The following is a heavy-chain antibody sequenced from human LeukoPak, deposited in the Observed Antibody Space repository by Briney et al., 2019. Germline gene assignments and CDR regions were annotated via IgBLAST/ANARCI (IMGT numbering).Heavy chain of an antibody. CDR3: ARSPSPYSSGWYSDY. CDR1: GDSVSINSAA. Sequence: SQTLSLTCAISGDSVSINSAAWNWIRQSPSRGLEWLGRTYQRSKWYNDYAVSVKSRITINPDISKNQFSLQLNSVTPEDTAVYHCARSPSPYSSGWYSDYWGQGTLVTVSS. V-gene: IGHV6-1*01. CDR2: TYQRSKWYN. D-gene: IGHD6-19*01. J-gene: IGHJ4*02.